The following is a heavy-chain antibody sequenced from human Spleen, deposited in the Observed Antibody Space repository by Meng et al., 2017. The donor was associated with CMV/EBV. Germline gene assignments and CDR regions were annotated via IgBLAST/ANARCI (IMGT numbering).Heavy chain of an antibody. D-gene: IGHD3-22*01. CDR3: ARQTTNYYDSSGYWVFDI. CDR1: FTTCW. J-gene: IGHJ3*02. CDR2: IYPEDSDT. V-gene: IGHV5-51*01. Sequence: FTTCWIGCVRRMPGRGLVWLAPIYPEDSDTRDRPALHGPVTISADNSITTAYLQWSRLQASNTAISSCARQTTNYYDSSGYWVFDIWGQGTMVTVSS.